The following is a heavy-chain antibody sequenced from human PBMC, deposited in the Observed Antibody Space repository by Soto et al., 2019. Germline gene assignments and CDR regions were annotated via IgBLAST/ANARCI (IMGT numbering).Heavy chain of an antibody. D-gene: IGHD2-15*01. CDR1: GGSISSGGYS. Sequence: QLQLQESGSGLVKPSQTLSLTCAVSGGSISSGGYSWSWIRQPPGKGLEWIWYISHSGSTYYNPSLKRRVTRLVDRSKNPFSLKLSSVSAAETAVYYCARGEVVALGYWGQGTLVTVSS. CDR3: ARGEVVALGY. V-gene: IGHV4-30-2*01. CDR2: ISHSGST. J-gene: IGHJ4*02.